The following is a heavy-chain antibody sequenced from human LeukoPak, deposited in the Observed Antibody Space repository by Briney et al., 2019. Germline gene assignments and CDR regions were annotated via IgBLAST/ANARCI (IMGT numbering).Heavy chain of an antibody. CDR1: GYIFTGNY. CDR3: ARGAIATANTLDY. CDR2: INPNSGGT. V-gene: IGHV1-2*02. J-gene: IGHJ4*02. D-gene: IGHD6-13*01. Sequence: ASVTVSCTASGYIFTGNYIHWVRQAPGQGLEWMGWINPNSGGTNYAQKFQGRVTMTRDTSISTGYMELTRLTSDDTAVYYCARGAIATANTLDYWGQGTLVTVSS.